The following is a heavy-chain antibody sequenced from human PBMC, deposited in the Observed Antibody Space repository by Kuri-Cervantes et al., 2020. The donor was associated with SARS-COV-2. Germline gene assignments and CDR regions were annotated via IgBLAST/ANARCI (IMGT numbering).Heavy chain of an antibody. CDR3: ARGRRALIAAAGPPDY. V-gene: IGHV3-30-3*01. CDR2: ISYDGSNK. J-gene: IGHJ4*02. CDR1: GFTFSSYA. Sequence: GGSLRLSCAASGFTFSSYAMHWVRQAPGKGLEWVAVISYDGSNKYYADSVKGRFTISRDNSKNTLYLQMSSLRAEDTAVFYCARGRRALIAAAGPPDYWGQGTLVTVSS. D-gene: IGHD6-13*01.